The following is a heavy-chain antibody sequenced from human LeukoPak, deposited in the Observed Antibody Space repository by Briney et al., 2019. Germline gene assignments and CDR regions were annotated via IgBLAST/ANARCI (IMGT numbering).Heavy chain of an antibody. D-gene: IGHD3-22*01. J-gene: IGHJ3*02. V-gene: IGHV4-59*01. CDR2: IYYSGST. Sequence: SETLSLTCTVSGASISSYYWSWIRQPPGKGLEWIGYIYYSGSTNYNPSLKSRVTISVDTSKNQFSLKLSSVTAADTAVYYCARAYYYDSSGYKNAFDIWGQGTMVTVSS. CDR3: ARAYYYDSSGYKNAFDI. CDR1: GASISSYY.